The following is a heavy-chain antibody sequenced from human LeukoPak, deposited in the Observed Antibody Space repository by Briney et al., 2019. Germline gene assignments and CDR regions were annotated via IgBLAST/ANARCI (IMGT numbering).Heavy chain of an antibody. D-gene: IGHD2-2*01. CDR2: ISAYNGNT. J-gene: IGHJ4*02. CDR3: ARDECQLLGGDY. Sequence: ASVKVSCKASGYTFTSYGISWVRQAPGQGLEWMGWISAYNGNTNYAQKLQGRVTMTTDTSTSTAYRELRSLRSHDTAVYYCARDECQLLGGDYWGQGTLVTVSS. V-gene: IGHV1-18*01. CDR1: GYTFTSYG.